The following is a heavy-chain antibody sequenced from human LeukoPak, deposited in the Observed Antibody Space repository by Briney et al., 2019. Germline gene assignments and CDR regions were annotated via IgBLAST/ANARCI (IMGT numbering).Heavy chain of an antibody. CDR1: GGSISSGDYY. CDR3: ARSDCSGVSCYHFDL. D-gene: IGHD2-15*01. Sequence: SETLSLTCTVSGGSISSGDYYWSWIRQPAGKGLEWIGRISSSGSTNYNPSLKSRVTISGDKSKNQFSLKLGSVTAADTAVYFCARSDCSGVSCYHFDLWGRGTLVTVSS. V-gene: IGHV4-61*02. CDR2: ISSSGST. J-gene: IGHJ2*01.